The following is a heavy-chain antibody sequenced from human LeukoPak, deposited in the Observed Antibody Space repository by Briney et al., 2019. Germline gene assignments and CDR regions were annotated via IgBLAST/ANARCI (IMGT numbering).Heavy chain of an antibody. D-gene: IGHD5-12*01. CDR2: IYHSGST. CDR3: ARDHGSVANADY. J-gene: IGHJ4*02. CDR1: GGSISSGGYY. Sequence: PSQTLSLTCTVSGGSISSGGYYWSWIRQPPGKGLEWIGYIYHSGSTYYNPSLESRDTISLDRSKSQFSLKLSSVTAADTAVYYCARDHGSVANADYWGQGTLVTVSS. V-gene: IGHV4-30-2*01.